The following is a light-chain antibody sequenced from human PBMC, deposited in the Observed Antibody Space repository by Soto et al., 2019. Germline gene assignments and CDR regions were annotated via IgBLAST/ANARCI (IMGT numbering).Light chain of an antibody. Sequence: DIQMTQSPSTLSASVGDRVTITCRASQSVSSWLAWYQQKPGKAPKLLIYDASSLDSGVPSRFSGSRSGTEFTLTISSLQPDDFATYYCQQYNTYWETFXQGTKVDIK. V-gene: IGKV1-5*01. CDR2: DAS. CDR3: QQYNTYWET. CDR1: QSVSSW. J-gene: IGKJ1*01.